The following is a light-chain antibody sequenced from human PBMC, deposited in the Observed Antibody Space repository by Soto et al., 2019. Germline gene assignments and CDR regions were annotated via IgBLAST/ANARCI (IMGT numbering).Light chain of an antibody. V-gene: IGKV1-9*01. CDR1: QDISNY. J-gene: IGKJ5*01. Sequence: DIQLTQSPSFLSASVGDRVTITCRASQDISNYLAWYQQKPGKAPNLLIYVASTLQSGLPSRFSGSGSGTEFTLTISSLQPEDLATYYCQQLFSFPPTFGQGTRLEIK. CDR3: QQLFSFPPT. CDR2: VAS.